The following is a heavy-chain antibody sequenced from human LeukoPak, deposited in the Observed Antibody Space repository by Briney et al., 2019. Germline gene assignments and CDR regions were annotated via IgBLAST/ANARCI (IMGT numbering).Heavy chain of an antibody. CDR1: GFTFSSYW. D-gene: IGHD2-2*01. CDR2: IKQDGSEK. V-gene: IGHV3-7*03. Sequence: GGSLRLSCAASGFTFSSYWMSWVRQAPGKGLEWVANIKQDGSEKYYVDSVKGRFTISRDNAKNSLYLQMNSLRAEDTAVYYCARARIVVVPAAMFDYWGQGTLVTVSS. CDR3: ARARIVVVPAAMFDY. J-gene: IGHJ4*02.